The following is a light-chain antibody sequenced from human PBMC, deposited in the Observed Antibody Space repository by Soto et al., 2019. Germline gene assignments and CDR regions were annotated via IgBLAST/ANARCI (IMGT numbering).Light chain of an antibody. CDR2: DAS. CDR1: QAVGTS. Sequence: EVVLTQSPATLSLSPGERATLSCRASQAVGTSLAWYQQKPGQAPKLLIYDASNSATGIPARFSGSGSGTAFTHTISSLEPEHSAVYYCQDRIDWPPLTFGGGTKVEIK. J-gene: IGKJ4*01. V-gene: IGKV3-11*01. CDR3: QDRIDWPPLT.